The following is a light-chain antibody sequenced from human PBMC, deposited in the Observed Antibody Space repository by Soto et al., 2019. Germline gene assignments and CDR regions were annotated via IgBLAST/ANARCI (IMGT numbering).Light chain of an antibody. CDR2: DAS. Sequence: EIVMTQSPATLSVSPVERATLSCRASQSVSSSLAWYQQKPGQAPRLLIYDASTRATVIPARFSGSGSGTDFTLTISRLEPEDFAVYYCQQYGSLITFGQGTRWRL. J-gene: IGKJ5*01. V-gene: IGKV3-15*01. CDR1: QSVSSS. CDR3: QQYGSLIT.